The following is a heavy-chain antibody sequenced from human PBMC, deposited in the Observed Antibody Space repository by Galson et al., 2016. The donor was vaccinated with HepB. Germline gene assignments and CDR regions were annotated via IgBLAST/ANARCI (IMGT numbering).Heavy chain of an antibody. CDR1: GYTFSSNS. J-gene: IGHJ4*02. CDR3: ARDQRYCTTTTCHAGFGV. Sequence: SVKVSCKAAGYTFSSNSIHWVRQAPGQGLEWMGIINPSSGSPGYAQKFLGRIAMTRDTSTATVYLELSSLGSEDTAVYYCARDQRYCTTTTCHAGFGVWGQGSLLTVSS. V-gene: IGHV1-46*01. CDR2: INPSSGSP. D-gene: IGHD2-8*01.